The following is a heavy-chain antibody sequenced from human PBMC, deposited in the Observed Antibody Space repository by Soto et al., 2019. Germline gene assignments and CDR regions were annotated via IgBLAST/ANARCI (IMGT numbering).Heavy chain of an antibody. CDR2: INSDGSST. D-gene: IGHD3-3*01. V-gene: IGHV3-74*01. CDR1: GFTFSDYW. CDR3: ASRLTFFGVVIFDIGDAFDI. J-gene: IGHJ3*02. Sequence: EVQLVESGGGLVQPGGSLSLSCAASGFTFSDYWMHWVRQGPGKGLVWVSRINSDGSSTSYADPVKGRFTISRDNANNTVYLQINSLCAEDTAVYYCASRLTFFGVVIFDIGDAFDIWGQGTMVTVSS.